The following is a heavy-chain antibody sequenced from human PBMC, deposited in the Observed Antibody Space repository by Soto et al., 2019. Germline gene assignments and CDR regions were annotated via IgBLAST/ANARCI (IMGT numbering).Heavy chain of an antibody. Sequence: PVGSLRLSCEASGFTFSDYWMIWVRQAPGKGLEWLSSITSNSDHIDYADSVRGRFTVSRDNARKSLYLQMDSLGAEDTGVYYCATPYYYNHWGPGTLVTVSS. CDR3: ATPYYYNH. CDR1: GFTFSDYW. V-gene: IGHV3-21*01. J-gene: IGHJ4*02. CDR2: ITSNSDHI.